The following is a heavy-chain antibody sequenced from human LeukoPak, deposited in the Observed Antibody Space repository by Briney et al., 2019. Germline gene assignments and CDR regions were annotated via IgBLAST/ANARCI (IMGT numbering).Heavy chain of an antibody. V-gene: IGHV1-46*01. J-gene: IGHJ6*02. CDR2: INPSGGST. D-gene: IGHD6-19*01. Sequence: GASVTVSCKASGYTFTSYYMHWVRQAPGQGLEWVGIINPSGGSTSYAQKSQGRVTMTRDTSTSTVYMELSSLRSEDTAVYYCARAEGDPNEQWLVLGRYYYYGMDVWGQGTTVTVSS. CDR3: ARAEGDPNEQWLVLGRYYYYGMDV. CDR1: GYTFTSYY.